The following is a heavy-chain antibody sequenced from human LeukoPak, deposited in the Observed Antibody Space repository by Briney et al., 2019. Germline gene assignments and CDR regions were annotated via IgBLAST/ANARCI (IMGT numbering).Heavy chain of an antibody. Sequence: SETLSLTCPVSGGSISSGDYYWRWIRPPPGKGLEWIGYIYYSGSTYYNPSLKSRVTISVDTSKNQFSLKLSSVTAADTAVYYCARGRGPNWFDPWGQGTLVTVSS. J-gene: IGHJ5*02. CDR3: ARGRGPNWFDP. V-gene: IGHV4-30-4*01. CDR1: GGSISSGDYY. D-gene: IGHD3-10*01. CDR2: IYYSGST.